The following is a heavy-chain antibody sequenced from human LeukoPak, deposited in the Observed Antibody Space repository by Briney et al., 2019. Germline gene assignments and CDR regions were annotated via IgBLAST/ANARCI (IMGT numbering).Heavy chain of an antibody. J-gene: IGHJ4*02. CDR1: GYTFTSYY. D-gene: IGHD4-17*01. Sequence: ASVKVSCKASGYTFTSYYMHWVRQAPGQGLEWMGIINPSGGSTSYAQKFQGRVTMTRDTSTSTVYMELSSLRSEDTAVYYCATVTTWYYFDYWGQGALVTVSS. CDR3: ATVTTWYYFDY. CDR2: INPSGGST. V-gene: IGHV1-46*03.